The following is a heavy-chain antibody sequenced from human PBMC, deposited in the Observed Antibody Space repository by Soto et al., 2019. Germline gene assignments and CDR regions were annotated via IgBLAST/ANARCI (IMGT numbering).Heavy chain of an antibody. CDR3: ARAGGCDFWSGYCTYYYYYYMDV. J-gene: IGHJ6*03. D-gene: IGHD3-3*01. CDR2: ISAYNGNT. CDR1: GYTFTSYG. V-gene: IGHV1-18*01. Sequence: ASVKVSCKASGYTFTSYGISWVRQAPGQGLEWMGWISAYNGNTNYAQKLQGRVTMTTDTSTSTAYMELRSLRSDDTAVYYCARAGGCDFWSGYCTYYYYYYMDVWGKGTTVTVSS.